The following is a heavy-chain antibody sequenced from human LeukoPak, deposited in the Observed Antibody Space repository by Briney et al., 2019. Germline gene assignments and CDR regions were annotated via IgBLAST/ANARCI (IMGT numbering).Heavy chain of an antibody. V-gene: IGHV3-30*02. CDR1: GFTFSSYG. J-gene: IGHJ6*03. Sequence: GGSLRLSCAASGFTFSSYGMHWVRQAPGKGLEWVAFIRYDGSNKYYADSVKGRFTISRDNSKNTLYLQMNSLRAEDTAVYYCAKDLETGYGDSYYMDVWGKGTTVTISS. CDR3: AKDLETGYGDSYYMDV. CDR2: IRYDGSNK. D-gene: IGHD4-17*01.